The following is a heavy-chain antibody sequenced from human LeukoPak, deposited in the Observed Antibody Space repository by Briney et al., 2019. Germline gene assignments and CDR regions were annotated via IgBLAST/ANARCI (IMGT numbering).Heavy chain of an antibody. CDR2: ISAYNGNT. CDR3: ARPLRSEVGYYDSSGYYYDWFDP. J-gene: IGHJ5*02. D-gene: IGHD3-22*01. CDR1: GYTFTNYG. Sequence: ASVKVSCKASGYTFTNYGISWVGQAPGQGLEWMGWISAYNGNTNYAQKLQGRVTMTTDTSTSTAYMELRSLRSDDTAVYYCARPLRSEVGYYDSSGYYYDWFDPWGQGTLVTVSS. V-gene: IGHV1-18*01.